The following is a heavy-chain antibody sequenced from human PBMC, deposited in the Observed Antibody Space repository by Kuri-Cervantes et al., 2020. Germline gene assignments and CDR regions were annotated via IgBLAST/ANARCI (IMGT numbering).Heavy chain of an antibody. CDR2: ISGSGGST. J-gene: IGHJ4*02. D-gene: IGHD6-19*01. Sequence: GGSLRLSCAASGFTFSDYSMNWVRQSPGKGLEWVSAISGSGGSTYYADSVKGRFTISRDNSKNTLYLQMNSLRAEDTAVYYCAKDWSGLQKVAGIEHGRDDYWGQGTLVTVSS. CDR3: AKDWSGLQKVAGIEHGRDDY. CDR1: GFTFSDYS. V-gene: IGHV3-23*01.